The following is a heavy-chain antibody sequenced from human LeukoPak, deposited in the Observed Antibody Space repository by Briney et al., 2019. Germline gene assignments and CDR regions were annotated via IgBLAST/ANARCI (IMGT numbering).Heavy chain of an antibody. Sequence: GGSLRLSCAASGFTFSSYGMHWVRQAPGKGLEWVAFIRYDGSNKYYADSVKGRFTISRDNSKNTLYLQMNSLRAEDAAVYYCAKDRGSGWYGEYFDLWGRGTLVTVSS. D-gene: IGHD6-19*01. CDR2: IRYDGSNK. V-gene: IGHV3-30*02. CDR1: GFTFSSYG. J-gene: IGHJ2*01. CDR3: AKDRGSGWYGEYFDL.